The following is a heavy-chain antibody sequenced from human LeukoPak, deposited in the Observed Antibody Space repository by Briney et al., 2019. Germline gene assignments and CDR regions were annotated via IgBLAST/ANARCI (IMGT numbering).Heavy chain of an antibody. D-gene: IGHD5-12*01. CDR1: GGSFSGYY. CDR3: ARGGGYDYY. J-gene: IGHJ4*02. CDR2: INHSGST. Sequence: SETLSLTCAVYGGSFSGYYWSWIRQPPGKGLEWGGEINHSGSTNYNPSLKSRVTISVDTSKNQFSLKLSSVTAADTAVYYCARGGGYDYYWGQGTLVTVPS. V-gene: IGHV4-34*01.